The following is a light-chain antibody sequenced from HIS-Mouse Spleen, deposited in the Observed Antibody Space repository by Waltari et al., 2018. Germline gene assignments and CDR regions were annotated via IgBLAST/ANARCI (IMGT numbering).Light chain of an antibody. Sequence: SYELTQPPSVSVSPGQTARITCSGDALPTNYAYWYQQKSGQAPVLVIYEDNKRPSGIPERFSGSSSGTMATLTISGAQVEDEADYYCYSTDSSGNHRVFGGGTKLTVL. J-gene: IGLJ2*01. CDR3: YSTDSSGNHRV. CDR1: ALPTNY. V-gene: IGLV3-10*01. CDR2: EDN.